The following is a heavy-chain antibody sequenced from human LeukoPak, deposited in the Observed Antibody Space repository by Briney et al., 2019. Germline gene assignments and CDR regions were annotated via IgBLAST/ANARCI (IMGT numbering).Heavy chain of an antibody. Sequence: ASVKVSCKASGYTFTSYGISWVRQAPGQGLEWMGWISAYNGNTNYAQKLQGRVTMTTDTSTSTAYMELRSLRSDDTAVYYCARDHTSRTYYDILTGYYPIPYYYYYMDVWGKGTTVTVSS. CDR3: ARDHTSRTYYDILTGYYPIPYYYYYMDV. J-gene: IGHJ6*03. D-gene: IGHD3-9*01. CDR2: ISAYNGNT. CDR1: GYTFTSYG. V-gene: IGHV1-18*01.